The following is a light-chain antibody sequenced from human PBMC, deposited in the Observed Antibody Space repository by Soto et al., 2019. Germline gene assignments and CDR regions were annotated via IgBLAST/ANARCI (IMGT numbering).Light chain of an antibody. J-gene: IGLJ1*01. V-gene: IGLV2-14*01. Sequence: QSALAQPASVSGSPGQSMTISCTGTSSDVGGYNYVSWYQQHPGKAPQVMIYDVSNRPSGVSYRFSASKSGNTASLTISCLQAEDEADYFCSSYTSSGTYVFGTGTKLTVL. CDR1: SSDVGGYNY. CDR3: SSYTSSGTYV. CDR2: DVS.